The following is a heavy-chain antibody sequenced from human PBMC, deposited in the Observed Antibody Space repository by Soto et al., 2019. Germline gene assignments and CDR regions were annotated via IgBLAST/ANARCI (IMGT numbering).Heavy chain of an antibody. D-gene: IGHD3-22*01. CDR3: AKVGYDSSGSNIENDAFDI. V-gene: IGHV3-23*01. CDR1: GFTFSSYA. CDR2: ISGSGGST. J-gene: IGHJ3*02. Sequence: PGGSLRLSCAASGFTFSSYAMSWVRQAPGKGLEWVSAISGSGGSTYYADSVKGRFTISRDNSKNTLYLQMNSLRAEDTAVYYCAKVGYDSSGSNIENDAFDIWGQGTMVTVSS.